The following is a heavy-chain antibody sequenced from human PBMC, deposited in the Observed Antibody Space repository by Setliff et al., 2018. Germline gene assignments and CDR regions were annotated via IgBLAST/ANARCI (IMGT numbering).Heavy chain of an antibody. D-gene: IGHD2-21*01. J-gene: IGHJ4*02. V-gene: IGHV1-18*01. CDR2: ISGYTGDT. CDR1: GFMFSTFG. Sequence: KVSCKTSGFMFSTFGLSWVRLAPGQAPEWIGCISGYTGDTNYAPRFRDRVTLTIDSASTTAYMELRSLRSDDTAFYYCARSSAPSVVLAADFDYWGQGTLVTVSS. CDR3: ARSSAPSVVLAADFDY.